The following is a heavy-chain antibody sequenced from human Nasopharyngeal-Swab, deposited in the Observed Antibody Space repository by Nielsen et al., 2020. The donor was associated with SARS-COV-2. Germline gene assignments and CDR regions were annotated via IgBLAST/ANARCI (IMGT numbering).Heavy chain of an antibody. J-gene: IGHJ4*02. Sequence: SETLSLTCTVSGYSISSGYYWGWIRQSPGEGLEWIGNIYHSGTTYYNPSLKSRVTISVDTSKNQFSLKVNSVTAADTAVYYCVRGEDSGIYYYAYWGQGTLVTVSS. V-gene: IGHV4-38-2*02. D-gene: IGHD1-26*01. CDR1: GYSISSGYY. CDR3: VRGEDSGIYYYAY. CDR2: IYHSGTT.